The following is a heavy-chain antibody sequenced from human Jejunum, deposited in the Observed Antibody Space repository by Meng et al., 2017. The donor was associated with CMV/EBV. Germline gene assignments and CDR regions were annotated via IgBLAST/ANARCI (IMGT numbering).Heavy chain of an antibody. D-gene: IGHD3-16*01. CDR2: ISSYSGNT. V-gene: IGHV1-18*01. Sequence: KASGYTFNIYGISWVRQAPGQGLEYMGWISSYSGNTEYAQKFQGRLTVTTDTSTNTAYMELRNLRSDDTAMYYCAREANGGLVGFDYWGQGTLVTVSS. J-gene: IGHJ4*02. CDR3: AREANGGLVGFDY. CDR1: GYTFNIYG.